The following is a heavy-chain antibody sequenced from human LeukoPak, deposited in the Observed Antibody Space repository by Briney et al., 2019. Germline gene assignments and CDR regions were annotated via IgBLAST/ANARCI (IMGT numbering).Heavy chain of an antibody. V-gene: IGHV5-51*01. CDR2: IYPGDSDT. J-gene: IGHJ4*02. D-gene: IGHD2-15*01. Sequence: GESLKISCKGSGYSFTSYWIGWVRQMPGKGLEWMGIIYPGDSDTRYSPSFQGQVTISADKSISTAYLQWSSLKASDTAMHYCARGPYCSGGSCYPHFDYWGQGTLVTVSS. CDR3: ARGPYCSGGSCYPHFDY. CDR1: GYSFTSYW.